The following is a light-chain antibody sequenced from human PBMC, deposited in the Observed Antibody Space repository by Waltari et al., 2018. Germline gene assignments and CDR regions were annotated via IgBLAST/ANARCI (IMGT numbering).Light chain of an antibody. CDR2: SGS. CDR3: MQPLETPWT. CDR1: RSLLNSNGYTY. V-gene: IGKV2-28*01. Sequence: EIVLTMSPLSLPVIPGERASISCPSRRSLLNSNGYTYLDWYVQKPGQSPHLLIYSGSNRASGVPDRFTGSGSGTDFTLKISRVEAEDVGVYYCMQPLETPWTFGQGTKVEMK. J-gene: IGKJ1*01.